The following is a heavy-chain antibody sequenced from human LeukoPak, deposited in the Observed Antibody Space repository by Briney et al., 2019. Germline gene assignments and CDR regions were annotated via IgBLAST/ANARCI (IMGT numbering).Heavy chain of an antibody. Sequence: SVTVSCKSSGYTFTSYDINGVRQASGQGLECMGWMNPTSGNTGYAQKFQGRVTMTTNTSISTAYMELSSLTSEETVVYYCARREYGSGSYHLVYWGQGTLVTASS. J-gene: IGHJ4*02. D-gene: IGHD3-10*01. V-gene: IGHV1-8*01. CDR1: GYTFTSYD. CDR3: ARREYGSGSYHLVY. CDR2: MNPTSGNT.